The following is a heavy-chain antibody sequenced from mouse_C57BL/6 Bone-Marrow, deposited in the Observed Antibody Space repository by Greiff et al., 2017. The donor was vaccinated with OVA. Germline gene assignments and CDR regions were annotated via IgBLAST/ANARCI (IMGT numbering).Heavy chain of an antibody. CDR2: IDPETGGT. CDR1: GYTFTDYE. CDR3: TRAHGSKGDY. J-gene: IGHJ2*01. V-gene: IGHV1-15*01. Sequence: VKVVESGAELVRPGASVTLSCKASGYTFTDYEMHWVKQTPVHGLEWIGAIDPETGGTAYNQKFKGKAILTADKSSSTAYMELRSLTSEDSAVYYCTRAHGSKGDYWGQGTTLTVSS. D-gene: IGHD1-1*01.